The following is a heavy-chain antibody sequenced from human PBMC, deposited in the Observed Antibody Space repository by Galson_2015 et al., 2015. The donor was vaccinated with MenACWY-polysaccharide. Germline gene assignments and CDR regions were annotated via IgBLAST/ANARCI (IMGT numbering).Heavy chain of an antibody. J-gene: IGHJ6*02. CDR3: AKSDSSGYLAYYNYAMDV. D-gene: IGHD3-22*01. V-gene: IGHV3-23*01. CDR2: ISGSGGST. CDR1: GFTFSSFA. Sequence: SLRLSCAASGFTFSSFAMSWVRQAPGKGLEWVSAISGSGGSTHYADSVKGRFTISRDNSKNTLYLQMNSLRAGDTAVYYCAKSDSSGYLAYYNYAMDVWGQGTTVTVSS.